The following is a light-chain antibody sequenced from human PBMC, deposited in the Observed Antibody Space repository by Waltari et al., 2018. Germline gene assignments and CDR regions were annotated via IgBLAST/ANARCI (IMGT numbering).Light chain of an antibody. V-gene: IGLV2-14*03. CDR3: SSYSDSSTLVV. CDR1: SSDIGPYNY. CDR2: DVS. J-gene: IGLJ3*02. Sequence: QSALTQPASVSGSPGQSITMSCTGTSSDIGPYNYVSWYQQHPGKAPKLMIYDVSKRPSGVSNRFSGSKSGITASLTISGLRAEDEADYYCSSYSDSSTLVVFGGGTKLTVL.